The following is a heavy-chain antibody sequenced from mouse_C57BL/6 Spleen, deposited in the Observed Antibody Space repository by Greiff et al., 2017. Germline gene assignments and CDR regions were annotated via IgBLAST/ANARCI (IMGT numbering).Heavy chain of an antibody. J-gene: IGHJ2*01. CDR3: VPYDYDGYFDY. CDR2: SNPSSGYT. D-gene: IGHD2-4*01. V-gene: IGHV1-4*01. Sequence: QVHVKQSGAELARPGASVKMSCKASGYTFTSYTMHWVKQRPGQGLEWIGYSNPSSGYTKYNQKFKDKATLTADKSSSTAYMQLSSLTSEDSAVYYCVPYDYDGYFDYWGQGTTLTVSS. CDR1: GYTFTSYT.